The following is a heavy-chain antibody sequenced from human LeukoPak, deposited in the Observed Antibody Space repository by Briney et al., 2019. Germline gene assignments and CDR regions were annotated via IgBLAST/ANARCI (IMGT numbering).Heavy chain of an antibody. D-gene: IGHD6-13*01. CDR3: AKDSRSSSWYSPIDY. V-gene: IGHV3-23*01. CDR2: ISGSGGST. J-gene: IGHJ4*02. CDR1: GFTFSSYA. Sequence: PGGSLRLSCAASGFTFSSYAMSWVRQAPGKGLEWVSAISGSGGSTYYADSVKGRFTISRDNSKNTLYLQMNSLRAEDTAVYYCAKDSRSSSWYSPIDYWGQGTLVTVSS.